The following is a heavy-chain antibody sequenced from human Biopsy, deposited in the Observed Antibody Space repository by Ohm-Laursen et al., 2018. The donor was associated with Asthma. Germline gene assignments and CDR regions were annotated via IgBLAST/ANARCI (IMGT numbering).Heavy chain of an antibody. Sequence: SLRLSCSASGFTFRNFGMHWVRQAPGKGLERVALISNDGANKFYADSVQGRFTISRDNSKNTLYLQMHSLKIEDTAVYFCARQVKSTVFGVSYKKFDFWGQGTLVAVSS. CDR1: GFTFRNFG. CDR3: ARQVKSTVFGVSYKKFDF. V-gene: IGHV3-30*19. D-gene: IGHD3-3*01. J-gene: IGHJ4*02. CDR2: ISNDGANK.